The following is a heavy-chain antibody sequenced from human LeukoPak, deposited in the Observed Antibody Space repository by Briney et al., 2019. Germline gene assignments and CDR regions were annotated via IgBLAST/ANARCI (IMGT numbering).Heavy chain of an antibody. CDR2: MNPNSGNT. Sequence: VASVRVSCKASGYTFTGYYMHWVRQAPGQGLEWMGWMNPNSGNTGYAQKFQGRVTITRNTSISTAYMELSSLRSEDTAVYYCARGTSSGWYWYELGAFDIWGQGTMVTVSS. CDR1: GYTFTGYY. J-gene: IGHJ3*02. D-gene: IGHD6-19*01. V-gene: IGHV1-8*03. CDR3: ARGTSSGWYWYELGAFDI.